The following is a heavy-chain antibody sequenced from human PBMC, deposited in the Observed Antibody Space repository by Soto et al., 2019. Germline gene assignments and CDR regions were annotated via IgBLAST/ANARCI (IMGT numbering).Heavy chain of an antibody. V-gene: IGHV3-66*01. CDR3: ARAGAYSRANIDV. CDR1: GLNVSSNS. CDR2: TYSGGSS. D-gene: IGHD6-13*01. Sequence: EVQLVESGGGLVQPGGSLRVSCAASGLNVSSNSMNWVRQAPGRGLEWVSITYSGGSSYYADSVKGRFTISRDNSKNTLFLQMTSLRAEDTAVYYCARAGAYSRANIDVWRKGSTGTVSS. J-gene: IGHJ6*03.